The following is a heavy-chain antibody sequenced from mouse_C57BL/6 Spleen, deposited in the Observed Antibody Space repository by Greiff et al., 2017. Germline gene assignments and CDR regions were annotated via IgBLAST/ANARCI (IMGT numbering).Heavy chain of an antibody. CDR3: ARKTYDGYYGFAY. V-gene: IGHV1-9*01. Sequence: QVQLQQSGAELMKPGASVKLSCKATGYTFTGYWIEWVKQRPGHGLGWIGEILPGSGSTNYNEKFKGKATFTADTSSDTAYMQLSSRTTEDAALYYCARKTYDGYYGFAYWGQGTLVTVSA. D-gene: IGHD2-3*01. CDR2: ILPGSGST. CDR1: GYTFTGYW. J-gene: IGHJ3*01.